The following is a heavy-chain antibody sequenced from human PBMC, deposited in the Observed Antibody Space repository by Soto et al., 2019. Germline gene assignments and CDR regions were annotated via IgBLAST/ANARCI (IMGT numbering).Heavy chain of an antibody. Sequence: GSLRLSCAASGFTFSSYGMHWVRQAPGKGLEWVAVIWYDGSNKYYADSVKGRFTISRDNSKNTLYLQMNSLRAEDTAVYYCARDGVWSGYYTIYYYYYGMDVWGQGTTVTVS. V-gene: IGHV3-33*01. CDR2: IWYDGSNK. J-gene: IGHJ6*02. CDR3: ARDGVWSGYYTIYYYYYGMDV. CDR1: GFTFSSYG. D-gene: IGHD3-3*01.